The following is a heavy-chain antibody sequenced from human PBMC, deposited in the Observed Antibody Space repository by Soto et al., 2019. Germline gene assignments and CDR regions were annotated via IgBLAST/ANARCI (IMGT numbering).Heavy chain of an antibody. D-gene: IGHD2-15*01. CDR3: AKDGGREGYFGNWFDP. V-gene: IGHV1-69*13. CDR1: GGTFSNSA. Sequence: GASVKVSCKASGGTFSNSAITWVRQAPGQGLEWLGRIIPIFGTANYAQKFQGRVTITADESTTTAYMELSSLRSDDTAVYYCAKDGGREGYFGNWFDPWGQGTLVTVSS. CDR2: IIPIFGTA. J-gene: IGHJ5*02.